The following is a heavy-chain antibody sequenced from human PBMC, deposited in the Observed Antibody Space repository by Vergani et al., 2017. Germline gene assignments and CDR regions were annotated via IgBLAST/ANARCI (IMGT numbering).Heavy chain of an antibody. D-gene: IGHD6-25*01. Sequence: QVQLVESGGGVVQPGRSLRLSCAASGFTFSSYGMHWVRQAPGKGLEWVALIWYDGSNKDYADSVKGRFTISRDNSKNTLYLQMNSLRVEDTAVYYCARQTAARYFLDNWGQGTLLTVSS. V-gene: IGHV3-33*01. CDR3: ARQTAARYFLDN. J-gene: IGHJ4*02. CDR1: GFTFSSYG. CDR2: IWYDGSNK.